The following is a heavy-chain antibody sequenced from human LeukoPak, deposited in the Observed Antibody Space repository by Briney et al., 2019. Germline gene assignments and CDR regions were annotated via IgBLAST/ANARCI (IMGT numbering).Heavy chain of an antibody. D-gene: IGHD1-26*01. CDR3: AGEYSGSYDPFDY. Sequence: ASVKVSCKASGYTFTIYYMHWVRQAPGQGLEWMGIINPGGGGTSYAQKFQGRVTMTRDTSTSTVYMELSSLRSEDTAVYYRAGEYSGSYDPFDYWGQGTLVTVSS. V-gene: IGHV1-46*01. CDR1: GYTFTIYY. J-gene: IGHJ4*02. CDR2: INPGGGGT.